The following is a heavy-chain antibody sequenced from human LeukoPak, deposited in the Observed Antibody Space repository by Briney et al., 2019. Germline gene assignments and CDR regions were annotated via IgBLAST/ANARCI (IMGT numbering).Heavy chain of an antibody. Sequence: GGSLRLSCAAFGFTVSSNYMSWVRQAPGKGLERVSVIYSGGSTYYADSVKGRFTISRDNSKNSLYLQMNSLKTEDTAVYYCVRAVECSGGRCYWSYAMDVWGQGATVTVSS. CDR2: IYSGGST. CDR1: GFTVSSNY. D-gene: IGHD2-15*01. J-gene: IGHJ6*02. CDR3: VRAVECSGGRCYWSYAMDV. V-gene: IGHV3-53*01.